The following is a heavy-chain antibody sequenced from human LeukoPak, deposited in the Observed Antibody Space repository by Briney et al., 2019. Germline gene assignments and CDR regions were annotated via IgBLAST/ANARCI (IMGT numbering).Heavy chain of an antibody. J-gene: IGHJ4*02. CDR3: ARGISRGYSGPTKGLYYFDY. Sequence: ASVKVSCKASGYTFTGYYMHWVRQAPGQGLEWMGWINPNSGGTNYAQKFQGRVTMTRDTSISTAYMELSRLRSDDTAVYYCARGISRGYSGPTKGLYYFDYWGQGTLVTVSS. CDR2: INPNSGGT. CDR1: GYTFTGYY. D-gene: IGHD5-12*01. V-gene: IGHV1-2*02.